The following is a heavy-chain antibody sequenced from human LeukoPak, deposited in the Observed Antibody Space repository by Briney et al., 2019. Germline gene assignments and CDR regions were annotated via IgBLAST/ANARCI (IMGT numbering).Heavy chain of an antibody. J-gene: IGHJ4*02. D-gene: IGHD2-2*01. CDR1: GYTLTELS. V-gene: IGHV1-24*01. CDR3: ATAGAVVVPAAEYYFDY. Sequence: ASVKVSCKVSGYTLTELSMHWVRQAPGKGLEWMGGFDPEDGEAIYAQKFQGRVTMTEDTSTDTAYMELSSPRSEDTAVYYCATAGAVVVPAAEYYFDYWGQGTLVTVSS. CDR2: FDPEDGEA.